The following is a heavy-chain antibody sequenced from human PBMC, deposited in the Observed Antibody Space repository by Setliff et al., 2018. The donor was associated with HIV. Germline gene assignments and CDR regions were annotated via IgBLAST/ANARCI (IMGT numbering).Heavy chain of an antibody. J-gene: IGHJ4*02. D-gene: IGHD3-10*01. V-gene: IGHV3-9*01. CDR3: VADITMVRGGTWIDFDY. CDR2: ISWNNFPI. CDR1: GFSFHDYA. Sequence: GGSLRLSCAASGFSFHDYAIHWVRQVPGKGLEWVSGISWNNFPIGFADSVRGRFTISKDTSKNQVVLTMTNMDPVDTATYYCVADITMVRGGTWIDFDYWGQGTLVTVSS.